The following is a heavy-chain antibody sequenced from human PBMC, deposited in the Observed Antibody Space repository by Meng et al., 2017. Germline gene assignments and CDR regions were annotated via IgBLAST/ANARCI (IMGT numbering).Heavy chain of an antibody. J-gene: IGHJ4*02. CDR2: ISSSGSTI. D-gene: IGHD1-26*01. Sequence: QVRLVESGGGLGKTGGSLGLSRAASGFTFSDYYMSLDRQAPGKGLEWVSYISSSGSTIYYADSVKGRFTISRDNAKNSLYLQMNSLRAEDTAVYYCARANWELPYDYWGQGTLVTVSS. V-gene: IGHV3-11*04. CDR3: ARANWELPYDY. CDR1: GFTFSDYY.